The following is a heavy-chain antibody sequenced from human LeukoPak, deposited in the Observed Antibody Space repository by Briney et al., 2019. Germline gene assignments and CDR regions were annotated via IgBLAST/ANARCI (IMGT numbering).Heavy chain of an antibody. Sequence: GGSLRLSCAASGFSFTNYAMSWVRQAPARGPEWVSSIRGNGETFYADSVKGRFTISRDKAKNSLYLQMNSLRAEDTAVYYRARVIKSLGSWFDPWGQGTLVTVSS. CDR3: ARVIKSLGSWFDP. CDR1: GFSFTNYA. V-gene: IGHV3-21*01. D-gene: IGHD3-10*01. J-gene: IGHJ5*02. CDR2: IRGNGET.